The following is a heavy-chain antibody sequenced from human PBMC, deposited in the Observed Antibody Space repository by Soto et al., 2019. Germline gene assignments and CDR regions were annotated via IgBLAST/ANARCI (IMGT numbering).Heavy chain of an antibody. Sequence: QVQLVQSGAEVKKPGASVKVSCKASGYTFTSYGISWVRQAPGQGLEWMGWISAYNGNTNYAQKLQGRVTMTTDTSTSTAYMELRSLRSDDTAVYYCAREALALRYFVWLSSRFGMDVWGQGTTVTVSS. CDR3: AREALALRYFVWLSSRFGMDV. J-gene: IGHJ6*02. CDR1: GYTFTSYG. V-gene: IGHV1-18*01. D-gene: IGHD3-9*01. CDR2: ISAYNGNT.